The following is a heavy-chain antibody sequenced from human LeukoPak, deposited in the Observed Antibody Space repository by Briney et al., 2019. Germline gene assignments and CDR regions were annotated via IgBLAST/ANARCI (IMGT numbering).Heavy chain of an antibody. J-gene: IGHJ6*03. CDR1: GSTFGSYG. CDR2: VRYDEGDK. Sequence: GRSLRLSCVGSGSTFGSYGIHWVRQAPGTGLEWVTYVRYDEGDKFYTDSVKGRFTTSRDNSKNRVYLQMNSLRAEDTAVYYCVKSGDAPATRGASFYYYMDAWGKGTTVTVSS. CDR3: VKSGDAPATRGASFYYYMDA. D-gene: IGHD2-15*01. V-gene: IGHV3-30*02.